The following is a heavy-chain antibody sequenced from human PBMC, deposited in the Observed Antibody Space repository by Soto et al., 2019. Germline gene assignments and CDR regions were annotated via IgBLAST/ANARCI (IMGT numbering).Heavy chain of an antibody. CDR3: ARNYRYYYYYGMDV. Sequence: SVKVSCKASGGTFSSYAISWVRQAPGQGLEWMGGIIPIFGTASYAQKFQGRVTITADKSTSTAYMELSSLRSEDTAVYYCARNYRYYYYYGMDVWGQGTTVTVSS. J-gene: IGHJ6*02. D-gene: IGHD4-4*01. CDR1: GGTFSSYA. CDR2: IIPIFGTA. V-gene: IGHV1-69*06.